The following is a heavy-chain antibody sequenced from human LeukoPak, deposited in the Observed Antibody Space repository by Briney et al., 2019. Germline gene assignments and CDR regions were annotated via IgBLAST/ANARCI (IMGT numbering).Heavy chain of an antibody. D-gene: IGHD6-13*01. CDR3: ARTKGAAAGGDY. J-gene: IGHJ4*02. V-gene: IGHV3-21*01. CDR1: GFTFSSYS. Sequence: GGSLRLSCAASGFTFSSYSMNWVRQAPGKGLEWVSSISSSSSYIYYADSVKGRFTISRDNAKNSLYLQMNSLRAEDTAVYYCARTKGAAAGGDYWGQGTLGTVSS. CDR2: ISSSSSYI.